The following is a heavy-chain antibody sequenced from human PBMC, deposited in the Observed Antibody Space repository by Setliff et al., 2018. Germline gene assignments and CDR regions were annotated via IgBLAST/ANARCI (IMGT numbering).Heavy chain of an antibody. CDR1: GGTFRSDG. CDR3: AGSVGGAPNYYGLDV. CDR2: IIPVFRTA. D-gene: IGHD1-26*01. J-gene: IGHJ6*02. V-gene: IGHV1-69*13. Sequence: SVKVSCKASGGTFRSDGFNWVRQAPGQGLEWMGRIIPVFRTAKYAQKFQGRVTITADESTRTAYMELSSLTFEDTAVYYCAGSVGGAPNYYGLDVWGQGTAVTVSS.